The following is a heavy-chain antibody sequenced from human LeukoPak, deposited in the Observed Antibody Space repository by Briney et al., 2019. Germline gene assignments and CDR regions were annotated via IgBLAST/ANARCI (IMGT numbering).Heavy chain of an antibody. CDR3: ARTTVTTGAHAFDI. Sequence: ASVKVSCKASGYAFTSYAMHWVRQAPGQRLEWMGWINAGNGNTKYSQKFQGRVTITRDTSASTAYMELSSLRSEDTAVYYCARTTVTTGAHAFDIWGQGTMVTVSS. V-gene: IGHV1-3*01. D-gene: IGHD4-17*01. CDR1: GYAFTSYA. J-gene: IGHJ3*02. CDR2: INAGNGNT.